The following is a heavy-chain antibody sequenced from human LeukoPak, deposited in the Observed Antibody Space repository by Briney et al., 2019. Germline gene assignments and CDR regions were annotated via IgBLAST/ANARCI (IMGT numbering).Heavy chain of an antibody. Sequence: ASVKVSCKASGYTFTSYGINWVRQAPGQGLEWMGWISAYNGNTNYAQKLQGRVTMTTDTSTSTAYMELRSLRSDDTAVYYCARVKGYYDYVWGSYRYSPTDYWGQGTLVTVSS. V-gene: IGHV1-18*01. CDR1: GYTFTSYG. D-gene: IGHD3-16*02. CDR3: ARVKGYYDYVWGSYRYSPTDY. CDR2: ISAYNGNT. J-gene: IGHJ4*02.